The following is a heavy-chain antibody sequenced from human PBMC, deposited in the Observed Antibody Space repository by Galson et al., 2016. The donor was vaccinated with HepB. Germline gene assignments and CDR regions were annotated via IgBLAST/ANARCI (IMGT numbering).Heavy chain of an antibody. J-gene: IGHJ4*02. V-gene: IGHV3-7*03. CDR3: ASMTGTTPGGY. Sequence: SLRLSCATSGFTFTKFYFSWVRQAPGKGLEWVANINQDGSQTNYGDSVKGRFTISRDSAKNSLYLQMNSLRAEDTAVYYCASMTGTTPGGYWGQGTLVTVSS. CDR2: INQDGSQT. CDR1: GFTFTKFY. D-gene: IGHD1-20*01.